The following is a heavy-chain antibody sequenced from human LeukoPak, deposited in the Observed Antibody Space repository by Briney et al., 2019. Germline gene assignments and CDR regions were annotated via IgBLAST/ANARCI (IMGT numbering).Heavy chain of an antibody. Sequence: SETLSLTCRVSDDSISSYYWNWIRQPPGKPLEWIGYTHYSGNTNYNPSLKSRVTTLVGMSKNQFSLKLSSVTAADTAVYYCARWGGTLNAFDVWGQGTLVTVSS. CDR2: THYSGNT. V-gene: IGHV4-59*08. D-gene: IGHD1-26*01. J-gene: IGHJ3*01. CDR3: ARWGGTLNAFDV. CDR1: DDSISSYY.